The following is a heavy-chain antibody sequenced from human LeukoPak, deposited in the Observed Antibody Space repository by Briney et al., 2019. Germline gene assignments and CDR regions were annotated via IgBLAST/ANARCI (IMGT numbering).Heavy chain of an antibody. V-gene: IGHV4-59*01. J-gene: IGHJ4*02. CDR3: ARGVNFEY. CDR1: GGSISNYY. Sequence: SETLSLTCTVSGGSISNYYWSWIRQPPGKGLERIGYIYYSGSTNYNPSLKSRVTISVDTSKNQFSLKLSSVTAADTAVYYCARGVNFEYWGQGTLVTVSS. D-gene: IGHD3-10*01. CDR2: IYYSGST.